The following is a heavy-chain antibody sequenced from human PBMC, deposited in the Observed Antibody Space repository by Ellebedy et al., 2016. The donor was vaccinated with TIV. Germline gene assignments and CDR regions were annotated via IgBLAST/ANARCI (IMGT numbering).Heavy chain of an antibody. J-gene: IGHJ4*02. CDR2: IYSAGST. CDR3: ARVDLGLAFDH. V-gene: IGHV3-53*01. Sequence: GESLKISCAVSGFDVNSNYWSWVRQAPGKGLDWVSIIYSAGSTYYADYVKGRFTISRDSSNNTLHLQMTSLRADDTAVYYCARVDLGLAFDHWGRGTLVTVSS. D-gene: IGHD3/OR15-3a*01. CDR1: GFDVNSNY.